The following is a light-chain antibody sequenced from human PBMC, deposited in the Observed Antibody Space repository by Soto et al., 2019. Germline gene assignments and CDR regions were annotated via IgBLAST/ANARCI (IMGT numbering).Light chain of an antibody. J-gene: IGLJ1*01. CDR1: SSNIGAGYD. V-gene: IGLV1-40*01. Sequence: QSVLTQPPSVSGAPGQRVTISCTGGSSNIGAGYDVHWYQQLPGTAPKLLIYGNSNRPSGVPDRFSGSKSGTSASLAITGLQAEDEADYYCQSYDSSLSAPYVFGTGTKVTGL. CDR3: QSYDSSLSAPYV. CDR2: GNS.